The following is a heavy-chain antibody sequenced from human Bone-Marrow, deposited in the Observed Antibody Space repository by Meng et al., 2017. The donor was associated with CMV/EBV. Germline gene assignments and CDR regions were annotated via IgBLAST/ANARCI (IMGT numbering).Heavy chain of an antibody. CDR2: IDSSGNYI. CDR1: GLDFNTSS. V-gene: IGHV3-21*01. Sequence: GESLKISCAASGLDFNTSSMNWVRQAPGKGLEWVSSIDSSGNYIYSADSVKGRFTISRDNRKSSLYLQMNSLGVEDTAAYYCARTILRFWSGYYIICGFDPWGQGTLVTVSS. J-gene: IGHJ5*02. CDR3: ARTILRFWSGYYIICGFDP. D-gene: IGHD3-3*01.